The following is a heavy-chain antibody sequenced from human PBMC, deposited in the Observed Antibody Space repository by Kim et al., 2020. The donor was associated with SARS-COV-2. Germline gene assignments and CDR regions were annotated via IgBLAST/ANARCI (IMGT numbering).Heavy chain of an antibody. Sequence: TGYAQKVQGRVTMTRNTSISTAYMELSSLRSEDTAVYYCARGSFLGTRYWGQGTLVTVSS. D-gene: IGHD1-1*01. CDR3: ARGSFLGTRY. V-gene: IGHV1-8*01. J-gene: IGHJ4*02. CDR2: T.